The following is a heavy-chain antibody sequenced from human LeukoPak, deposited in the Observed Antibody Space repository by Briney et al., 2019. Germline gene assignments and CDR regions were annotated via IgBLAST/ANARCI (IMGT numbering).Heavy chain of an antibody. J-gene: IGHJ6*02. D-gene: IGHD2-15*01. CDR2: ISNIGGST. V-gene: IGHV3-23*01. Sequence: GGSLRLSCTASGLTFSIYAMSWVRQAPGKGLEYVSSISNIGGSTYYADSVKGRFTVSRDNSKNTLYLQMNSLRVGGTAVYYCAKSQGRGHRGYGMDVWGQGTTVTVSS. CDR1: GLTFSIYA. CDR3: AKSQGRGHRGYGMDV.